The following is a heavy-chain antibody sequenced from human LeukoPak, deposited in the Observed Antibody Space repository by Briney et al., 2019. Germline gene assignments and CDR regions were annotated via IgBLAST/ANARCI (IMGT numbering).Heavy chain of an antibody. J-gene: IGHJ4*02. CDR2: IYYSGST. CDR3: ARRFRGSGWGKSDYFDY. CDR1: GGSISSSSYY. D-gene: IGHD6-19*01. V-gene: IGHV4-39*01. Sequence: SETLSLTCTVSGGSISSSSYYWGWIRHPPGKGLEWIGSIYYSGSTYYNPSLKSRVTISVDTSKNQFSLKLSSVTAADTAVYYCARRFRGSGWGKSDYFDYWGQGTLVTVSS.